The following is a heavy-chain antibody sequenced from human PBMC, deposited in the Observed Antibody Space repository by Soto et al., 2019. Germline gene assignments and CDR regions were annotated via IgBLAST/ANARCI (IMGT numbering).Heavy chain of an antibody. CDR1: GTSVRHFY. CDR2: IYSTGTT. J-gene: IGHJ5*02. CDR3: ARQSRGIYCSSTSCEGHWFDP. V-gene: IGHV4-4*07. D-gene: IGHD2-2*01. Sequence: SETLSLTCKVSGTSVRHFYWSWIRQSAGKGLEWIGRIYSTGTTNFNPSLKSRLTMSMDMSKNQVSLNLTSVTAADTAVYYCARQSRGIYCSSTSCEGHWFDPWGQGTLVTVSS.